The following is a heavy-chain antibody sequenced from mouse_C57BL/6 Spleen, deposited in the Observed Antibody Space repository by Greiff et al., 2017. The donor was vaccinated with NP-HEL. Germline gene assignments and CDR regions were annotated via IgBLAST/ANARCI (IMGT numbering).Heavy chain of an antibody. J-gene: IGHJ2*01. CDR2: ISDGGSYT. Sequence: DVMLVESGGGLVKPGGSLKLSCAASGFTFSSYAMSWVRQTPEKRLEWVATISDGGSYTYYPDNVKGRFTISRDNAKNNLYLQMSHLKSEDTAMYYCAREGDDYDMDYWGQGTTLTVSS. D-gene: IGHD2-4*01. V-gene: IGHV5-4*01. CDR3: AREGDDYDMDY. CDR1: GFTFSSYA.